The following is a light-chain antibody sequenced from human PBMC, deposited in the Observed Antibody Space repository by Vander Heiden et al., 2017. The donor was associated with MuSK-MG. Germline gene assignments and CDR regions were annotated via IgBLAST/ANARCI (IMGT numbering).Light chain of an antibody. CDR3: QQSDSTPVT. J-gene: IGKJ3*01. V-gene: IGKV1-39*01. Sequence: DIQMTQSPSSLSASVGDRVTITCRASQSISSYLNWYQQKPGKAPKLLIYAASSLQSGVPSRFSGSGSGTDFTLTISRLQPEDFATYYCQQSDSTPVTFGPGTKVDIK. CDR1: QSISSY. CDR2: AAS.